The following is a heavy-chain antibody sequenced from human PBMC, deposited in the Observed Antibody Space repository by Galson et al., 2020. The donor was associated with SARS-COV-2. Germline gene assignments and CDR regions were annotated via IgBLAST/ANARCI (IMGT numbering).Heavy chain of an antibody. V-gene: IGHV3-30-3*01. Sequence: TGGSLRLSCAASGFTFSDYAIHWVRQAPGKGLEWVAVIGNDGNNKYYADSVKGRFTISRDNSKNTVYLQMNSLRADTAVYYCARARTIFGVVIATWGRDYWGQGTLVTVSS. CDR2: IGNDGNNK. CDR3: ARARTIFGVVIATWGRDY. D-gene: IGHD3-3*01. J-gene: IGHJ4*02. CDR1: GFTFSDYA.